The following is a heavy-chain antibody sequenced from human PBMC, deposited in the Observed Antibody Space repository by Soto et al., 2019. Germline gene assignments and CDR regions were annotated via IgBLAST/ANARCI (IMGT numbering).Heavy chain of an antibody. CDR3: ARDLAKGGGSAGFDY. CDR1: GYTFTVYY. CDR2: INPKSGGT. V-gene: IGHV1-2*02. D-gene: IGHD1-26*01. J-gene: IGHJ4*02. Sequence: ASVKVSCKASGYTFTVYYMHWVRQAPGQGLEWMGWINPKSGGTMYPQKFQGRVTMTWDTSISTAYIALTRLRSDDTAVYYCARDLAKGGGSAGFDYWGQGTLVTVSS.